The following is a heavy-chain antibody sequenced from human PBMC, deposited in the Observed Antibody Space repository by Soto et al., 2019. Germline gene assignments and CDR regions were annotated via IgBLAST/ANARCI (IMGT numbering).Heavy chain of an antibody. CDR1: GGTFSSYA. Sequence: SVQVSCKASGGTFSSYAISWVRQAPGQGLEWMGGIIPIFGTANYAQKFQGRVTITADESTSTAYMELSSLRSEDTAVYYCARDEGRGVIMNYYGMDVWGQGTTVTVYS. V-gene: IGHV1-69*13. D-gene: IGHD3-10*01. CDR3: ARDEGRGVIMNYYGMDV. CDR2: IIPIFGTA. J-gene: IGHJ6*02.